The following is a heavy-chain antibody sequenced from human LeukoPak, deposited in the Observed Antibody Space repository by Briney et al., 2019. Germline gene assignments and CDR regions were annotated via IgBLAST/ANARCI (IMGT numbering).Heavy chain of an antibody. CDR3: ARADSSGMYYFDY. CDR2: IYYSGST. Sequence: SETLSLTCTVSGASISSYYWSWIRQPPGKGLEWIGEIYYSGSTNNNPSLKSRVTISVDTPKNQFSLKLSSVTAADTAVYYCARADSSGMYYFDYWGQGTLFTVSS. D-gene: IGHD6-19*01. J-gene: IGHJ4*02. V-gene: IGHV4-59*01. CDR1: GASISSYY.